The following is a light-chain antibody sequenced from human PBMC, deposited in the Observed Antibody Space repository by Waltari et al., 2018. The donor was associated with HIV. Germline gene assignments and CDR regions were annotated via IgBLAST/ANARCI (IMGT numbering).Light chain of an antibody. CDR3: QQYNRWPWT. J-gene: IGKJ1*01. CDR2: GAS. V-gene: IGKV3-15*01. Sequence: TQSPATLSVSPGERVTLSCRASQTVGANVAGYKQKPGQAPRPLIFGASTRASVIPDRFSGSGSGTDFTLTISSLQSEDFAIYYCQQYNRWPWTFGQGTRVEV. CDR1: QTVGAN.